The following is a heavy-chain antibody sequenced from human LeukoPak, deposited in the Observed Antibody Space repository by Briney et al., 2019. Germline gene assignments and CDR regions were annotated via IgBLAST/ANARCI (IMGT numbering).Heavy chain of an antibody. Sequence: SETLSLTCTVSGDSISNYYWSWIRQSPGKELEWIGYMYNRGSTIYNPSLKSRVTISVDTSKNQFSLKLTSVTAADTAVYYCARGGGATRIDYWGQGTLVTVS. J-gene: IGHJ4*02. CDR1: GDSISNYY. V-gene: IGHV4-59*12. D-gene: IGHD5-12*01. CDR3: ARGGGATRIDY. CDR2: MYNRGST.